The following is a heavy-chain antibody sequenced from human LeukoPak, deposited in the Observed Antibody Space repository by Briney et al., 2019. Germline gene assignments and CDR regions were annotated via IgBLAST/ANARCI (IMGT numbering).Heavy chain of an antibody. CDR3: ATRGGVGRNNWFDP. Sequence: GRSLRVSCAASGFTFSSYGMHWVRQAPGKGLEWVALISYDGSNKYYADSVKGRFTISRDNSKNTLYLQMNSLRAEDTAVYYCATRGGVGRNNWFDPWGQGTLVTVSS. D-gene: IGHD3-16*01. CDR1: GFTFSSYG. V-gene: IGHV3-30*03. J-gene: IGHJ5*02. CDR2: ISYDGSNK.